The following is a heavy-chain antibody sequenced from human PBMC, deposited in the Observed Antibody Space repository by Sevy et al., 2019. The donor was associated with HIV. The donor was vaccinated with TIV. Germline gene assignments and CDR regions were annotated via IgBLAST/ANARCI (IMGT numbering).Heavy chain of an antibody. J-gene: IGHJ4*02. Sequence: SETLSLTCSVSGGSISSYFWTWVRQSPGKGLEWIGNIYFTGNTDYRPSLKSRVTLSLDTSKSQFSLTLKSVTAADTAIYFCARDSTTRPRVLDYWVQGTLVTVSS. CDR2: IYFTGNT. V-gene: IGHV4-59*01. D-gene: IGHD1-1*01. CDR1: GGSISSYF. CDR3: ARDSTTRPRVLDY.